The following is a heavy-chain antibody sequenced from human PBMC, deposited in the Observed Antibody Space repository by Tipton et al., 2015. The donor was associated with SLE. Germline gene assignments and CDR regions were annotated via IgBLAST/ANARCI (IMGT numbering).Heavy chain of an antibody. CDR2: ISYDGRNK. Sequence: SLRLSCVASGFTLSNYGMSWVRQAPGKGLEWVAEISYDGRNKDYADSVKGRLTISRDNSRNTLYLQMNSLRADDTAVYYCASSLTDYYGMDVWGQGTTVTVSS. V-gene: IGHV3-30*03. J-gene: IGHJ6*02. CDR3: ASSLTDYYGMDV. CDR1: GFTLSNYG.